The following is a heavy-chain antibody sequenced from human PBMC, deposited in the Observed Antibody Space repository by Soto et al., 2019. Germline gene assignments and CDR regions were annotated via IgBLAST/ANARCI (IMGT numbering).Heavy chain of an antibody. CDR2: SVVGRGNK. CDR1: GFTFTSSA. V-gene: IGHV1-58*02. J-gene: IGHJ6*02. CDR3: AADHGCYYYYGMDV. Sequence: ASVKVSCKASGFTFTSSAMQWVRQARGQRLEWIGWSVVGRGNKNYAQKFQERVTITRDMPTSTAYMELSSLRSEDTAVYYCAADHGCYYYYGMDVWGQGTTVTVSS.